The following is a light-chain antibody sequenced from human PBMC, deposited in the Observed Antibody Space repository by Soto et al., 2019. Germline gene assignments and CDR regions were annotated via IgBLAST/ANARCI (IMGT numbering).Light chain of an antibody. CDR1: SIDVGGYNY. J-gene: IGLJ2*01. CDR2: DVS. V-gene: IGLV2-14*01. CDR3: SSYTRSSTYVV. Sequence: QSALTQPASVSGSPGQSITISCTGTSIDVGGYNYVSWYQQHPGKAPKLMIYDVSNRPAGVSNPFSGSKSGNTASLTISGLQAEDEADYYCSSYTRSSTYVVFGGGTKLTVL.